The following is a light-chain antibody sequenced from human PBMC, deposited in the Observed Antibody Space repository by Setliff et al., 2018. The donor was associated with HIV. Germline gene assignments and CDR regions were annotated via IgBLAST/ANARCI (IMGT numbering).Light chain of an antibody. CDR3: SAWDDSLNACV. V-gene: IGLV1-44*01. CDR2: NND. CDR1: GSNIGSHS. J-gene: IGLJ1*01. Sequence: QSVLTQPPSTSGTPGQKVTISCSGSGSNIGSHSVFWYQQLPGTAPKLVMYNNDQRPSGVPDRFSASKSGTSASLAISGLQSDDEADYYCSAWDDSLNACVFGTGTKVTVL.